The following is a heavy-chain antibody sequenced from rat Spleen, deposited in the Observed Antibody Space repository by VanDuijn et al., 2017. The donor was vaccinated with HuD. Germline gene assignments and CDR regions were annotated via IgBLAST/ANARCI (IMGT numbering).Heavy chain of an antibody. CDR2: ISTSGGST. V-gene: IGHV5-46*01. J-gene: IGHJ3*01. Sequence: EVQLVESGGGLVQPGRSMKLSCAASGFTFSSFPMAWVRQAPTKGLEWVATISTSGGSTYYRDSVKGRFTISRDNAKSTLYLQMNSLRSEDTATYYCTKGDNNYGGYSAGFAYWGQGTLVTVSS. D-gene: IGHD1-11*01. CDR3: TKGDNNYGGYSAGFAY. CDR1: GFTFSSFP.